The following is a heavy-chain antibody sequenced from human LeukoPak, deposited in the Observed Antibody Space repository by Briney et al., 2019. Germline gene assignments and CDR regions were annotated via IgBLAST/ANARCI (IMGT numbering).Heavy chain of an antibody. CDR2: IKSDGSST. CDR1: GFTFSSYW. V-gene: IGHV3-74*01. D-gene: IGHD6-13*01. J-gene: IGHJ4*02. CDR3: ARDGIAAAFDY. Sequence: RGSLRLSCAASGFTFSSYWMHWVRQAPGKGLVWVSRIKSDGSSTSYADSVKGRFTISRDNAKNTLYLQMNSLRVEDTAVYYCARDGIAAAFDYWGQGTLVTVSS.